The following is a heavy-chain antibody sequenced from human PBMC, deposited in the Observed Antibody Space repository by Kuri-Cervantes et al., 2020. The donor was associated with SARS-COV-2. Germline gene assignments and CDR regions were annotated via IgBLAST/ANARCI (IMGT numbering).Heavy chain of an antibody. CDR3: ARGKRMVRYSTTLLGHDSYYYYMDV. V-gene: IGHV1-24*01. CDR2: FDPEDGET. J-gene: IGHJ6*03. D-gene: IGHD3-10*01. CDR1: GYTLTELS. Sequence: ASVKVSCKVSGYTLTELSMHWVRQAPGKGLEWMGGFDPEDGETIYAQKFQGRVTMTEDTSTDTAYMELSSLRSEDTAVYYCARGKRMVRYSTTLLGHDSYYYYMDVWGKGTTVTVSS.